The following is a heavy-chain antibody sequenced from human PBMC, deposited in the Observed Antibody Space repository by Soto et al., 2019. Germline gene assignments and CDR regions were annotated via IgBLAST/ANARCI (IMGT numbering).Heavy chain of an antibody. V-gene: IGHV3-33*01. CDR3: ARDSSARTLGFGDYYYYMDV. Sequence: GGSLRLSCAASGFTFSSYGMHWVRQAPGKGLEWVAVIWYDGSNKYYADSVKGRFTISRDNSKNTLYLQMNSLRAEDTAVYYCARDSSARTLGFGDYYYYMDVWGKGTTVTVSS. CDR1: GFTFSSYG. D-gene: IGHD6-6*01. CDR2: IWYDGSNK. J-gene: IGHJ6*03.